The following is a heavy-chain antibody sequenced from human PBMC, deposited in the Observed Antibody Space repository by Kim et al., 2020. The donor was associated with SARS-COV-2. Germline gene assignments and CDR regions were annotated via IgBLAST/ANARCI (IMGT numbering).Heavy chain of an antibody. Sequence: TPKFQGRVTMTEDTSTDTAYMELSSLRSEDTAVYYCATDLHGDYTLGPYWGQGTLVTVSS. D-gene: IGHD4-17*01. CDR3: ATDLHGDYTLGPY. V-gene: IGHV1-24*01. J-gene: IGHJ4*02.